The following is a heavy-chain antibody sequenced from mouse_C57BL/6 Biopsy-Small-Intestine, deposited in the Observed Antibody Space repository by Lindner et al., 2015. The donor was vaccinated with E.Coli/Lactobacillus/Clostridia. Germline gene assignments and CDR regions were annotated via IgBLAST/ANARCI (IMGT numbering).Heavy chain of an antibody. CDR3: ARAASLLRDFDY. J-gene: IGHJ2*01. CDR1: GFPVLPAT. D-gene: IGHD6-1*01. V-gene: IGHV14-1*02. Sequence: KVSCKTSGFPVLPATIYIGCDRPWTRTRVAGIGSTRTLGPLFMAQKFQGRLIWTRDTSLATVYMDFSNLKSDDTAVYYCARAASLLRDFDYWGQGTLVTVSS. CDR2: STRTLGPL.